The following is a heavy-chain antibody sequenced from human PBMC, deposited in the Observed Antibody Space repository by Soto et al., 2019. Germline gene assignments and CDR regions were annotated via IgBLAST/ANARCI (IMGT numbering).Heavy chain of an antibody. D-gene: IGHD2-15*01. CDR2: ISWDGGST. CDR3: AKDMTVVAVDNYYGMDV. V-gene: IGHV3-43*01. Sequence: EVQLVESGGVVVQPGGSLRLSCAASGFTFDDYTMHWVRQAPGKGLEWVSLISWDGGSTYYADSVKGRFTISRDNSKNSLYLKMNSLRTEVTALYYCAKDMTVVAVDNYYGMDVWGQGTTVTVSS. J-gene: IGHJ6*02. CDR1: GFTFDDYT.